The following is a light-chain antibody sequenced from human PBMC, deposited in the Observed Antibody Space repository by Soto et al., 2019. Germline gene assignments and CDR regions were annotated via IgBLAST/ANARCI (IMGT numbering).Light chain of an antibody. J-gene: IGLJ2*01. Sequence: QSVLTQPPSVSGAPGQRVTISCTGGSSNIGAGYDVHWYQQFPGTAPKLLIFGNSNRPSGVPDRFSGSKSGTSASLAITGLQAEDEADYYCQSYDSSLSGAVFGGGTKVTVL. V-gene: IGLV1-40*01. CDR2: GNS. CDR1: SSNIGAGYD. CDR3: QSYDSSLSGAV.